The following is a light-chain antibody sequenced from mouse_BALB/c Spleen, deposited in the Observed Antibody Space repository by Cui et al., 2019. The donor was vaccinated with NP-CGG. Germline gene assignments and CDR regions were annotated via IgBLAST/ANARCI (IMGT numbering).Light chain of an antibody. J-gene: IGLJ1*01. Sequence: AVVTKYSALTTSPGETVTLTCRSSTRAVTTSNYANWVQEKPDHLFTGLIGGTNNRAPGVPARFSGSLIGDKAALTITGAQTENEAIYFCALWYSNHWVFGGGTKLTVL. CDR1: TRAVTTSNY. CDR2: GTN. V-gene: IGLV1*01. CDR3: ALWYSNHWV.